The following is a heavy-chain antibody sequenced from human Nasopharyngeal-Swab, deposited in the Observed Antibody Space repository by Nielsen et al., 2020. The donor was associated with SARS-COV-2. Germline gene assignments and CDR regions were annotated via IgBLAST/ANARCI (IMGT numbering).Heavy chain of an antibody. V-gene: IGHV3-7*01. CDR3: ARVGGRTSPMGS. Sequence: LSLTCVASGFTFRDYWMSWVRQAPAKGLEWVASIKQDGSEKSYVDSVKGRFTISRDNAKNSLFLQMDSLRTEDTAFYYCARVGGRTSPMGSWGQGTLVTVSS. CDR2: IKQDGSEK. D-gene: IGHD3-10*01. CDR1: GFTFRDYW. J-gene: IGHJ4*02.